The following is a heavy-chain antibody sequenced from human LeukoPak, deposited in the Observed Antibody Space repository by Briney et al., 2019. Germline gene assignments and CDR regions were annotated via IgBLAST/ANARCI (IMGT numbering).Heavy chain of an antibody. V-gene: IGHV3-15*01. CDR3: TTMRGYYGMDV. J-gene: IGHJ6*02. Sequence: GGSLRLSCVVSGISLSNVWMSWVRQAPGKGLEWVGRIKSKTEGWTTDYAAPVKGRFTISRDDSKNTLYLQMSSLKAEDTGLYYCTTMRGYYGMDVWGQGTTFTVSS. CDR2: IKSKTEGWTT. CDR1: GISLSNVW.